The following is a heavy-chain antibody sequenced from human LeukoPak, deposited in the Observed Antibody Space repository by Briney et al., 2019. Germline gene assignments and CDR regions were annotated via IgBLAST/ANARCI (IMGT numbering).Heavy chain of an antibody. V-gene: IGHV3-7*03. Sequence: GGSLRLSCVASGFTFGKYWMSWVRQAPGKGLEWVANIKLDGSEKNYVDSVKGRFTISRDNTKNSLYLQMNSLRAEDTAVFYCARDQYDTWSRRGNFDSWGQGTLVSVSS. J-gene: IGHJ4*02. CDR2: IKLDGSEK. D-gene: IGHD3-3*01. CDR1: GFTFGKYW. CDR3: ARDQYDTWSRRGNFDS.